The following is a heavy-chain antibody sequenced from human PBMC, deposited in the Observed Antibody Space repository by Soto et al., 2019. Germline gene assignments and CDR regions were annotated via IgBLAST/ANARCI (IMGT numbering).Heavy chain of an antibody. CDR2: IYHSGST. CDR1: GGSISSGGYS. J-gene: IGHJ6*02. D-gene: IGHD1-26*01. CDR3: ARAVGGSYSYYYYGMDV. Sequence: LSLTCAVSGGSISSGGYSWSWIRQPPGKGLEWIGYIYHSGSTYYNPSLKSRVTISVDRSKNQFSLKLSSVTAADTAVYYCARAVGGSYSYYYYGMDVWGQGTTVTVSS. V-gene: IGHV4-30-2*01.